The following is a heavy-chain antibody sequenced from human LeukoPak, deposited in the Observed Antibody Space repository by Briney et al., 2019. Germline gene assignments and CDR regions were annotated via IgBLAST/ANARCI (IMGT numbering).Heavy chain of an antibody. Sequence: ASVKVSCKASGYTFTGFYMHWVRQAPGQGLEWMGWINPNSGGTNYAQKFQGRVTMTRDRSISTAYMELSRLTSDDTAVYYCARASFWESPINWFAPWGQGTLVTVSS. CDR2: INPNSGGT. J-gene: IGHJ5*02. CDR3: ARASFWESPINWFAP. V-gene: IGHV1-2*02. CDR1: GYTFTGFY. D-gene: IGHD3-16*01.